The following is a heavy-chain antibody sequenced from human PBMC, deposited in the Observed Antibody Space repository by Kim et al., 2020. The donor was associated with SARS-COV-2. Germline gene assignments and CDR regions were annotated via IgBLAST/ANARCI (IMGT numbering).Heavy chain of an antibody. CDR3: AKEDSLLAAAGTFFYYGMDV. V-gene: IGHV3-30*18. CDR2: ISYDGSNK. CDR1: GFTFSSYG. D-gene: IGHD6-13*01. Sequence: GGSLRLSCAASGFTFSSYGMHWVRQAPGKGLEWVAVISYDGSNKYYADSVKGRFTISRDNSKNTLYLQMNSLRAEDTAVYYCAKEDSLLAAAGTFFYYGMDVWGPGTTVTVSS. J-gene: IGHJ6*02.